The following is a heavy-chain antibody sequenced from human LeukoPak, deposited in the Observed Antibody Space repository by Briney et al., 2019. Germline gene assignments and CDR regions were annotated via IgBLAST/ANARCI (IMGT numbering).Heavy chain of an antibody. CDR1: GFTFSSYS. CDR2: ISGSSSYI. Sequence: PGGSLRLYCAASGFTFSSYSMNWVRQAPGKGLEWVSSISGSSSYIYYADSVKGRFTTSRDNAKNSLYLQMNSLRAEDTAVYYCARDTYYDYVWGSYRPPYFDYWGQGTLVTVSS. V-gene: IGHV3-21*01. CDR3: ARDTYYDYVWGSYRPPYFDY. D-gene: IGHD3-16*02. J-gene: IGHJ4*02.